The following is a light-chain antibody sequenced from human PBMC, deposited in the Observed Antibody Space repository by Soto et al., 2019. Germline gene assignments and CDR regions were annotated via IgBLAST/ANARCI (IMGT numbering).Light chain of an antibody. CDR2: EVY. Sequence: QSVPTQPPSASGSPGQSLTFSCTGTSSDVGGYNYVSWYQQYPGKAPKLMIYEVYKRHSGVPDRFSGSKSGNTASLTVSGLQPEDEADYYCSAYAGSSTWVFGGGTKVTVL. CDR1: SSDVGGYNY. V-gene: IGLV2-8*01. CDR3: SAYAGSSTWV. J-gene: IGLJ2*01.